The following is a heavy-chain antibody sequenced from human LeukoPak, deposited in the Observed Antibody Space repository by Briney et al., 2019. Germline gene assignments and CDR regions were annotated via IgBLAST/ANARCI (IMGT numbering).Heavy chain of an antibody. J-gene: IGHJ4*02. V-gene: IGHV4-4*02. CDR2: IYHDGST. CDR3: ARVVPSRSLPLDY. Sequence: PSETLSLTCAVSGGSIRSNNWWIWVRQSPEKGLEWIGEIYHDGSTNYNPSLKSRVTISVDTSKNQFSLKLSSVTAADTAVYYCARVVPSRSLPLDYWGQGTLVTVSS. CDR1: GGSIRSNNW.